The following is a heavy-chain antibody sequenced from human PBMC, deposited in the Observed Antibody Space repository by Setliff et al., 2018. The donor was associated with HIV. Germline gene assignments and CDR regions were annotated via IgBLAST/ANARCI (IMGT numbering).Heavy chain of an antibody. J-gene: IGHJ4*02. V-gene: IGHV4-38-2*01. CDR3: ARVQRVGSVEGYFDY. CDR2: IYYSGST. Sequence: SETLSLTCAVSGYSISSGYYWGWIRQPPGKGLKWIGNIYYSGSTYYNPSLKSRVTISLDTSKNQFSLKLSSVTAADTAVYYCARVQRVGSVEGYFDYWGQGTLVTVSS. D-gene: IGHD3-10*01. CDR1: GYSISSGYY.